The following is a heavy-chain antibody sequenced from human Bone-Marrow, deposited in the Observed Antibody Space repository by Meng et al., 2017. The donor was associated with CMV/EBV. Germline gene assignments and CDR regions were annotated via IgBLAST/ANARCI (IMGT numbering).Heavy chain of an antibody. D-gene: IGHD3-22*01. CDR3: ARDHIRGATMKSHDAFDI. CDR1: GGTFSSYA. J-gene: IGHJ3*02. Sequence: SVKVSCKASGGTFSSYAISWVRQAPGQGLEWMGGIIPIFGTANYAQKFQGRVTITTDESTSTAYMELSSLRSEDTAVYYCARDHIRGATMKSHDAFDIWGQGTMVTVSS. CDR2: IIPIFGTA. V-gene: IGHV1-69*05.